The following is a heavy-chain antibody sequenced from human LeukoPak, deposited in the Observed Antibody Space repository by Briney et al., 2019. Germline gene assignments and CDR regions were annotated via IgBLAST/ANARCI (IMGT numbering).Heavy chain of an antibody. J-gene: IGHJ3*02. CDR2: ICGDDGKT. CDR3: ARGRGYYDYVWGSYRYTVGAFDI. Sequence: GGSLRLSCAASGFTFSSYAMTWVRQAPGKGLEWVSAICGDDGKTYYADSVKGRFTISRDNSKNTVYLQMNSLRDEDTAVYYCARGRGYYDYVWGSYRYTVGAFDIWGQGTMVTVSS. V-gene: IGHV3-23*01. CDR1: GFTFSSYA. D-gene: IGHD3-16*02.